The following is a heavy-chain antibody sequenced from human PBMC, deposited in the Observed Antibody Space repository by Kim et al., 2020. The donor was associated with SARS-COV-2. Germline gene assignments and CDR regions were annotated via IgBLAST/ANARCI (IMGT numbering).Heavy chain of an antibody. CDR3: ARVEGYDSSGYYFDY. Sequence: QNLKGRVTMTRDTSTTTVYMELSSLRSEDTAVYYCARVEGYDSSGYYFDYWGQGTLVTVSS. V-gene: IGHV1-46*01. J-gene: IGHJ4*02. D-gene: IGHD3-22*01.